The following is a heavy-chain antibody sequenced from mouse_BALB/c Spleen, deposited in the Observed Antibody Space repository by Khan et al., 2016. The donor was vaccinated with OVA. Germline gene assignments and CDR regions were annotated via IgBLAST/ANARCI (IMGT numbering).Heavy chain of an antibody. CDR3: ARVCDSSFAY. CDR2: IYPGNSDT. D-gene: IGHD1-3*01. CDR1: GYSFTRYL. J-gene: IGHJ3*01. V-gene: IGHV1-5*01. Sequence: EVQLQQSGTVLARPGASVKMSCTASGYSFTRYLIHWVKQRPGQGLEWIGDIYPGNSDTIYNQKFKDKATLTVGTSANTAYMELSSLTKEDSAVYYCARVCDSSFAYWGQGTLVTVSA.